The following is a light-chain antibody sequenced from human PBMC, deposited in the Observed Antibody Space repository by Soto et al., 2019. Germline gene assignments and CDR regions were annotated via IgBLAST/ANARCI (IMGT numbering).Light chain of an antibody. V-gene: IGKV1-39*01. J-gene: IGKJ4*01. CDR1: QSISSY. CDR3: QQSYRTPLT. CDR2: DAS. Sequence: DIQMTQSPSSLSASVGDRVTITCRASQSISSYLNWYQQKVGKAPRLLIYDASSLQSGVPSRFSGSGSGTDFTLTISSLHPEDFATYYCQQSYRTPLTFGGGTKVEIK.